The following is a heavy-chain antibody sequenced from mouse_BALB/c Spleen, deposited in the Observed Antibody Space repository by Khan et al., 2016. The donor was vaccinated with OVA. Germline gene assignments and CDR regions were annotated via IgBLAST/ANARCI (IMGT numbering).Heavy chain of an antibody. CDR3: ARKDYYDYDSFPY. CDR1: GYSITSEYT. D-gene: IGHD2-4*01. Sequence: EVQLQESGPGLVKPSQSLSLTCTVTGYSITSEYTWNWIRQFPGNKLEWMGFISYSGNTRYNPSLKSRISITRDTSKNQFFLQLNSVTSEDTATLYCARKDYYDYDSFPYWGQGTLVTVSA. J-gene: IGHJ3*01. CDR2: ISYSGNT. V-gene: IGHV3-2*02.